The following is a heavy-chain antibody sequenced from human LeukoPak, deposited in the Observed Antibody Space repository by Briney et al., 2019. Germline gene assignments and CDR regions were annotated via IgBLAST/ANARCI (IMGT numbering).Heavy chain of an antibody. CDR3: ARCSGGDCYRPLDF. V-gene: IGHV1-18*01. CDR1: GYTFTSYG. CDR2: ISADNGNT. Sequence: ASVKVSCKASGYTFTSYGTSWVRQAPGQGLEWMGWISADNGNTNYAQKLQGRVTMTTDTSTSTAYMELRSLRSDDTAVYFCARCSGGDCYRPLDFWGQGTLVTVSS. D-gene: IGHD2-21*01. J-gene: IGHJ4*02.